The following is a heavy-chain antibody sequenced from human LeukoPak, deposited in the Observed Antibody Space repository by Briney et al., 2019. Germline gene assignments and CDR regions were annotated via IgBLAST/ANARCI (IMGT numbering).Heavy chain of an antibody. Sequence: GGSLRLSCAASGFTFSDYYMSWIRQAPGKGLDWVSYISSSGSTIYYADSVKGRFTISRDNAKNSLYLQMNSLRAEDTAVYYCARDQDGDYIWFDPWGQGTLVTVSS. CDR2: ISSSGSTI. CDR3: ARDQDGDYIWFDP. D-gene: IGHD4-17*01. V-gene: IGHV3-11*01. CDR1: GFTFSDYY. J-gene: IGHJ5*02.